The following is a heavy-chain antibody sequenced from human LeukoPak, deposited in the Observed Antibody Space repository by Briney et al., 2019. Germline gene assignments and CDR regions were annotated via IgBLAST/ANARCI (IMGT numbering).Heavy chain of an antibody. D-gene: IGHD1-7*01. CDR1: GFTFSDYA. Sequence: GGSLRLSCAASGFTFSDYAMHWVRQAPGKGLEWVAVISKDEGDKYYPGSVRGRFTISRDDSKNTIYLQMDSLRAEDTAIYYCARDYWWNYDYWGQGTLVTVSS. V-gene: IGHV3-30-3*01. J-gene: IGHJ4*02. CDR3: ARDYWWNYDY. CDR2: ISKDEGDK.